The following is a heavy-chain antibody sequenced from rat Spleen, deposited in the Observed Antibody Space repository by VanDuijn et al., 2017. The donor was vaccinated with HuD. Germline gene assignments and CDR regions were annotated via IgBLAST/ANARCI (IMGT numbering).Heavy chain of an antibody. D-gene: IGHD4-5*01. V-gene: IGHV5-25*01. CDR2: MNTGGDNT. Sequence: EVQLVESGGGLVQPGRSMKLSCAALGFSFSNYYMAWVRQAPTKGLEWVASMNTGGDNTYYRDSVKGRFTISRDNAKNTLYLQMDSLRSEDTATYYCARRVTALDYWGQGVMATVSS. CDR1: GFSFSNYY. J-gene: IGHJ2*01. CDR3: ARRVTALDY.